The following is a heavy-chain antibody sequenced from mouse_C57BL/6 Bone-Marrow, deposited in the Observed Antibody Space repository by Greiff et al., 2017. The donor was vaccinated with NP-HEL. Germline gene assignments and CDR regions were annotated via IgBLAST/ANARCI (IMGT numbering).Heavy chain of an antibody. CDR3: ASRDDYGSSFPFAY. V-gene: IGHV2-6*01. CDR1: GFSFTSYG. D-gene: IGHD1-1*01. CDR2: IWGVGST. Sequence: QVHVQQSGPGLVAPSQSLSITCTVSGFSFTSYGVDWVRQSPGKGLEWLGVIWGVGSTNYNSALNSGQSISNDNTKSKVFLKMNSRRTYDTAMDYCASRDDYGSSFPFAYWGQGTLVTVSA. J-gene: IGHJ3*01.